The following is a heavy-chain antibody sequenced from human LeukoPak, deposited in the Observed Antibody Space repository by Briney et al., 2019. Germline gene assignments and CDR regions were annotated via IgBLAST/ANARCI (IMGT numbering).Heavy chain of an antibody. CDR3: VRTEVSSGSEDY. D-gene: IGHD6-19*01. CDR1: GGSIISSAYY. CDR2: IYYSGST. J-gene: IGHJ4*02. Sequence: SETLSLTCTVSGGSIISSAYYWSWIRQPPGKGLEWIGYIYYSGSTYYNPSLKSRVTISLDTSKNQFSLKMSSVTAADTAVYYCVRTEVSSGSEDYWGQGTLVTVSS. V-gene: IGHV4-30-4*08.